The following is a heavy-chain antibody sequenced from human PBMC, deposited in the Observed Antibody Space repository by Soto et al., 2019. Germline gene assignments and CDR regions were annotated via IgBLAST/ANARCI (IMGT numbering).Heavy chain of an antibody. CDR3: AREKVVVITRYFDY. CDR1: GGSISSGDYY. D-gene: IGHD3-22*01. V-gene: IGHV4-30-4*01. J-gene: IGHJ4*02. CDR2: IYYSGST. Sequence: TLSLTCTVSGGSISSGDYYWSWIRQPPGKGLEWIGYIYYSGSTYYNPSLKSRVTISVDTSKNQFSLKLSSVTAADTAVYYCAREKVVVITRYFDYWGQGTLVTVSS.